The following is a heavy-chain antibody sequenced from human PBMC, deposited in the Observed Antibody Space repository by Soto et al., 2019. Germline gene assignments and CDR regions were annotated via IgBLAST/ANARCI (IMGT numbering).Heavy chain of an antibody. J-gene: IGHJ4*02. D-gene: IGHD3-10*01. CDR2: ISSSSSYI. Sequence: GGSLSLSCAASGFTFSSYSMNWVRQAPGKGLEWVSSISSSSSYIYYADSVKGRFTISRDNAKNSLYLQMNSLRAEDTAVYYCARIQRGYYYGSGELDYWGQGTLVTVSS. CDR1: GFTFSSYS. CDR3: ARIQRGYYYGSGELDY. V-gene: IGHV3-21*01.